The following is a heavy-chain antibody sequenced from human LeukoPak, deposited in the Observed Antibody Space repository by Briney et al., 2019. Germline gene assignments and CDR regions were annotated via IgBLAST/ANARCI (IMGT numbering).Heavy chain of an antibody. Sequence: GESLKISCQGSGYTFGNYWIAWVRQMPGKGLESMGIIYPGDSDTRYSPSFQGQVTFSADKSISTAYLQWSSLKASDTAMYYCAGLSDGYNDYWGQGTLVTVSS. CDR1: GYTFGNYW. V-gene: IGHV5-51*01. J-gene: IGHJ4*02. CDR3: AGLSDGYNDY. D-gene: IGHD5-24*01. CDR2: IYPGDSDT.